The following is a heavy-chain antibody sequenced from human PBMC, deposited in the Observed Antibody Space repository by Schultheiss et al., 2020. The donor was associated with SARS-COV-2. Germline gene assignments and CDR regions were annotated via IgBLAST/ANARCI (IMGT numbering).Heavy chain of an antibody. Sequence: GGSLRLSCAASGFTFSSCSMNWVRQAPGKGLEWVSAISGSGGSTYYADSVKGRFTISRDNAKNSLYLQMNSLRAEDTAVYYCAKGQRARWVAGTPFDYWGQGTLVTVSS. V-gene: IGHV3-23*01. CDR1: GFTFSSCS. CDR3: AKGQRARWVAGTPFDY. CDR2: ISGSGGST. D-gene: IGHD6-19*01. J-gene: IGHJ4*02.